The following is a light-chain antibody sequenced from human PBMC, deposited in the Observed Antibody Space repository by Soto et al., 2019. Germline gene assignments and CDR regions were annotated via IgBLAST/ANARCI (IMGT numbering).Light chain of an antibody. J-gene: IGLJ3*02. Sequence: QSVLTQPASVSGSPGQSITISCAGTISDVGGYNYVSWYQQHPGKAPKLIIYEVTNRPSGVSDRFSGSKSGNTASLTISGLQAEDEADYYCSSYTTNTIPWVFGGGTKVTVL. V-gene: IGLV2-14*01. CDR3: SSYTTNTIPWV. CDR2: EVT. CDR1: ISDVGGYNY.